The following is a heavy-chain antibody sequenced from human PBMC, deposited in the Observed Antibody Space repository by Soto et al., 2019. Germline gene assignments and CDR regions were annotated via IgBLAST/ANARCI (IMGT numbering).Heavy chain of an antibody. D-gene: IGHD1-1*01. Sequence: ASVKISCKASGFTFSYYYIHWLRQAPGQGPEWMGLINPDSGGTRFAQKFQGWVTMTRDTSINTAYMELSRLRFNDTAVYYCARDLTGTGYDAFDIWGQ. CDR1: GFTFSYYY. CDR2: INPDSGGT. CDR3: ARDLTGTGYDAFDI. J-gene: IGHJ3*02. V-gene: IGHV1-2*04.